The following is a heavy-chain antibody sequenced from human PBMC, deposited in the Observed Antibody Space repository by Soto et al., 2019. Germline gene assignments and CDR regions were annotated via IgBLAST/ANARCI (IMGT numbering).Heavy chain of an antibody. CDR2: INPSCGST. J-gene: IGHJ6*01. Sequence: GASVKVSCKASGYTFTSYYMHWVRQAPVQVLEWMVIINPSCGSTSYAQKFQGRVTMTRDTSTSTVYMELSSLRSEDTDVYYCASGYDSSGVFSRYCYGMEVWGQGTTVTVSS. V-gene: IGHV1-46*01. CDR3: ASGYDSSGVFSRYCYGMEV. D-gene: IGHD3-22*01. CDR1: GYTFTSYY.